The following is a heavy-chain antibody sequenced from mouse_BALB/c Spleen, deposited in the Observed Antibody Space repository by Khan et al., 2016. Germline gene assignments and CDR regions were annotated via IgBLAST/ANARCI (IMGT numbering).Heavy chain of an antibody. Sequence: VQLQQSGAELVKPGASVKLSCTVSGFNIKDTYMHWVNQRPEQGLEWIGRIDPANGNTKYDPKFQDKATITADTSSNTAYLQLSSLTSEDTAVYYCSRGVYDYDFAYWGQGTLVTVSA. CDR1: GFNIKDTY. D-gene: IGHD2-4*01. CDR2: IDPANGNT. CDR3: SRGVYDYDFAY. V-gene: IGHV14-3*02. J-gene: IGHJ3*01.